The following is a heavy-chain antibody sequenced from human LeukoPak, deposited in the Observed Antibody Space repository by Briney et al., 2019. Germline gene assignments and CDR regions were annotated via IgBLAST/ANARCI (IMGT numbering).Heavy chain of an antibody. V-gene: IGHV1-3*03. CDR3: AKGGAAAGISSYYYYYMDV. CDR1: GYTFTSYA. Sequence: ASVKVSCKASGYTFTSYAMHWVRQAPGQRLEWMGWINAGNGNTKYSQEFQGRVTITRDTSASTAYMELSSLRSEDMAVYYCAKGGAAAGISSYYYYYMDVWGKGTTVTVSS. CDR2: INAGNGNT. J-gene: IGHJ6*03. D-gene: IGHD6-13*01.